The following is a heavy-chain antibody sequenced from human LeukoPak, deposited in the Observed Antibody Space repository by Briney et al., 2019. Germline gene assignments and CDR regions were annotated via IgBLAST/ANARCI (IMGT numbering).Heavy chain of an antibody. Sequence: GASVKVSCKASGYTFTSYYMHWVRQATGQGLEWMGWMNPNSGNTGYAQKFQGRVTMTRNTSISTAYMELSSLRSEDTAVYYCARAGGTNGVDDYMDVWGKGTTVTVSS. CDR3: ARAGGTNGVDDYMDV. J-gene: IGHJ6*03. CDR1: GYTFTSYY. V-gene: IGHV1-8*02. D-gene: IGHD2-8*01. CDR2: MNPNSGNT.